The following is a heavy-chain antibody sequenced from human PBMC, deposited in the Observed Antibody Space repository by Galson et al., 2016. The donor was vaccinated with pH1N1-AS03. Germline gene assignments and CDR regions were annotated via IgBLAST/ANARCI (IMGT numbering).Heavy chain of an antibody. Sequence: SETLSLTCAVYGGSFSGYYWSWIRQPPGKGLEWIGEIHHSGSPTNYSPSLKSRVTISADTSKNQFSLKLSSVTAADTAIYFCARGGVSFSGSGSYHNWDQGTLVTVSS. V-gene: IGHV4-34*01. CDR2: IHHSGSPT. D-gene: IGHD3-10*01. CDR3: ARGGVSFSGSGSYHN. CDR1: GGSFSGYY. J-gene: IGHJ4*02.